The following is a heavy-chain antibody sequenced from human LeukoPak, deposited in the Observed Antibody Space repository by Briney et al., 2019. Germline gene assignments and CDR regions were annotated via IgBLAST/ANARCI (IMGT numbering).Heavy chain of an antibody. Sequence: ASVKVSCKASGYTFTSHGISWVRQAPGQGLEWMGWISAYNGNTNYAQKLQGRVTMTEDTSTDTAYMELSSLRSEDTAVYYCATDLPRYCSGGSCYSGDAFDIWGQGTMVTVSS. CDR3: ATDLPRYCSGGSCYSGDAFDI. CDR2: ISAYNGNT. J-gene: IGHJ3*02. V-gene: IGHV1-18*01. D-gene: IGHD2-15*01. CDR1: GYTFTSHG.